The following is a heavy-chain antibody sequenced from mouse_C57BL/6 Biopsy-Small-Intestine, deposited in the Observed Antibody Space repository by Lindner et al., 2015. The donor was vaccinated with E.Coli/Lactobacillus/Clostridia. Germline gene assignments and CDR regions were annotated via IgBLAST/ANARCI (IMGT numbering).Heavy chain of an antibody. CDR1: GFAFSSYW. CDR2: IYPGDGDT. J-gene: IGHJ2*01. Sequence: VQLQESGAELVKSGASVKISCKASGFAFSSYWMHWVKQRPGKGLEWIGQIYPGDGDTDYNGKFKGKATLTADISSSTAYMQLNSLTSEDSAVYFCARGERGDFDYWGQGTTLTVSS. V-gene: IGHV1-80*01. CDR3: ARGERGDFDY.